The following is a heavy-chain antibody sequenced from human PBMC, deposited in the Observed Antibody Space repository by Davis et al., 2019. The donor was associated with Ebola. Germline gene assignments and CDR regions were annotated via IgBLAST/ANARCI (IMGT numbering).Heavy chain of an antibody. Sequence: SETLSLTCAVYTGSFSGFSWSWIRQPPGKGLEWIGDINHSGSTNYNPSLKSRVTISVDTSKNQFSLKLSSVTAADTAVYYCARGRAYYGSGSYQYYYYYYGMDVWGQGTTVTVSS. CDR3: ARGRAYYGSGSYQYYYYYYGMDV. J-gene: IGHJ6*02. CDR2: INHSGST. D-gene: IGHD3-10*01. V-gene: IGHV4-34*01. CDR1: TGSFSGFS.